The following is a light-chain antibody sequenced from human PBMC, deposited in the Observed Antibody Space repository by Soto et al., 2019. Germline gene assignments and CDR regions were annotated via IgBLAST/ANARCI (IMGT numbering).Light chain of an antibody. J-gene: IGKJ3*01. CDR1: QSVSSN. Sequence: EIVMTQSPATLSVSPGERATLSCRASQSVSSNLAWYQQKPGQAPRLLIYGASTRATGIPARFSGSGSGTEFTLTISSLQSADFALYYCQQYNNWPPFTFGPGTKVNIK. V-gene: IGKV3-15*01. CDR3: QQYNNWPPFT. CDR2: GAS.